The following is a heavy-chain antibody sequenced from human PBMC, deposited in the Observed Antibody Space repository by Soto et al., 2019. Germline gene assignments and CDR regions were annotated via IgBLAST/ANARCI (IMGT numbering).Heavy chain of an antibody. V-gene: IGHV1-46*01. CDR1: GYTFTSYY. Sequence: ASVKVYCKASGYTFTSYYMHWVRQAPGQGLEWMGIINPSGGSTSYAQKFQGRVTMTRDTSTSTVYMELSSLRSEDTAVYYCARRGSGSYYGYYFDYWGQGTLVTVSS. CDR2: INPSGGST. D-gene: IGHD1-26*01. J-gene: IGHJ4*02. CDR3: ARRGSGSYYGYYFDY.